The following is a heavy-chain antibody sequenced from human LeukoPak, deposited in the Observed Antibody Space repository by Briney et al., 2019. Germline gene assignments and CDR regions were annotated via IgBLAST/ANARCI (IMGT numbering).Heavy chain of an antibody. CDR2: INHSGST. CDR1: GGSFSGYY. J-gene: IGHJ5*02. CDR3: ARGRHYYDSSGYYRFDP. Sequence: SETLSLTCAVYGGSFSGYYWSWIRQPPGKGLEWIGEINHSGSTNYNPSLKSRVTISVDTSENQFSLKLSSVTAADTAVYYCARGRHYYDSSGYYRFDPWGQGTLVTVSS. D-gene: IGHD3-22*01. V-gene: IGHV4-34*01.